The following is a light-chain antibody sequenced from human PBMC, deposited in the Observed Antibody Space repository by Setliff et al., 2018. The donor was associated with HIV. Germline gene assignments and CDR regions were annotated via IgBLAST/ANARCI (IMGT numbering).Light chain of an antibody. Sequence: QSVLTQPASVSGSPGQSITISCTGTASDVGGYNYVSWYQQHPGKAPKLIIYEVKNRPSGVSDRFSGSKSGDTASLTISGLQPEDEADYYCSSYAITNTLPFGTGTK. CDR3: SSYAITNTLP. V-gene: IGLV2-14*01. J-gene: IGLJ1*01. CDR1: ASDVGGYNY. CDR2: EVK.